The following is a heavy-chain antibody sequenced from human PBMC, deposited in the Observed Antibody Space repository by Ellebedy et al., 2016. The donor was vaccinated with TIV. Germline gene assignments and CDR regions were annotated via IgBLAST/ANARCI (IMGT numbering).Heavy chain of an antibody. Sequence: PGGSLRLSCAASGFTFSSYGMPWVRQAPGKGLEWVAVISYDGSNKYYADSVKGRFTISRDNAKNSLYLQMNSLRAEDTALYYCAQDIDGRLFRGYSGYDHFAFDIWGQGTMVTVSS. CDR3: AQDIDGRLFRGYSGYDHFAFDI. D-gene: IGHD5-12*01. V-gene: IGHV3-30*18. CDR1: GFTFSSYG. J-gene: IGHJ3*02. CDR2: ISYDGSNK.